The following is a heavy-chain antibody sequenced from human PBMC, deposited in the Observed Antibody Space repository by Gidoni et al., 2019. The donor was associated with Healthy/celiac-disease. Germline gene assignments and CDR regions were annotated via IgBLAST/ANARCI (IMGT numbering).Heavy chain of an antibody. CDR3: AKGSSGWYLPDY. V-gene: IGHV3-43D*04. Sequence: EVQLVESGGVVVPPGGSLRLSCAAPAFSLEDYAMHWVRQAPGKGLEWVSLISLDGGSTYYADSVKGRFTISRDNSKNSLYLQMNSLRAEDTALYYCAKGSSGWYLPDYWGQGTLVTVSS. J-gene: IGHJ4*02. CDR1: AFSLEDYA. CDR2: ISLDGGST. D-gene: IGHD6-19*01.